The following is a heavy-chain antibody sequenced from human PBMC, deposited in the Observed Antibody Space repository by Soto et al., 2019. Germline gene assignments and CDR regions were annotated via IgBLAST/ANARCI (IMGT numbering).Heavy chain of an antibody. D-gene: IGHD2-21*02. CDR3: AKTKGHSDVYYFGMDV. CDR2: ISGGGVRT. CDR1: GFIFDIDA. V-gene: IGHV3-23*01. J-gene: IGHJ6*02. Sequence: PGGSLRLSCAGSGFIFDIDAINWVRLAPGKGLEWVSVISGGGVRTYYADSVKGRFSMSRDNSRKTVYLEMHSLRAEDTAVYYCAKTKGHSDVYYFGMDVWGQGTTVTVSS.